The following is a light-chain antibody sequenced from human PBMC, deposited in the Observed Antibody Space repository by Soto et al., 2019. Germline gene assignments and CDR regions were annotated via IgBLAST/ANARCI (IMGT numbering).Light chain of an antibody. V-gene: IGKV3-15*01. CDR3: QQYYNWPQYT. CDR2: GAS. J-gene: IGKJ2*01. CDR1: QSVSSN. Sequence: EIVMTQSPATLSVSPGERATLSCRASQSVSSNLAWYQQKPGQAPRLLIYGASTSATGIPPRFSGSGSGAEFTLTISSLQSEDFAIYYCQQYYNWPQYTFGQGTKLEIK.